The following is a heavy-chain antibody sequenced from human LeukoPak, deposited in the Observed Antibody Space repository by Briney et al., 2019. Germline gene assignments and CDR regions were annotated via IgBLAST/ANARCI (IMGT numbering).Heavy chain of an antibody. CDR1: GFNFSSYW. CDR2: IKQDGSEK. V-gene: IGHV3-7*01. CDR3: ARSYYDFWSGYSLSHLPYYMVV. D-gene: IGHD3-3*01. Sequence: PGGSLRLSCAASGFNFSSYWMSWVRQAPGKGLEGVANIKQDGSEKYYVDSVKGRFTISRDNAKNSLYLQMNSLRAEDTAVYYCARSYYDFWSGYSLSHLPYYMVVWGKGTTVTVSS. J-gene: IGHJ6*03.